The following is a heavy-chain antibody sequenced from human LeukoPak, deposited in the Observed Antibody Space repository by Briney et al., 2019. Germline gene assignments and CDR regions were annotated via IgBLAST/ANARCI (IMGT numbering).Heavy chain of an antibody. Sequence: ASVKVSCKASGYTFTSYGISWVRQAPGQGLEWMGWISAYNGNTNYAQKLQGRVTMTTDTSTSTAYMELRSLRSDDTAVYYRARRPEGAPSEVYYYGMDVWGQGTTVTVSS. CDR3: ARRPEGAPSEVYYYGMDV. D-gene: IGHD1-26*01. CDR2: ISAYNGNT. J-gene: IGHJ6*02. CDR1: GYTFTSYG. V-gene: IGHV1-18*01.